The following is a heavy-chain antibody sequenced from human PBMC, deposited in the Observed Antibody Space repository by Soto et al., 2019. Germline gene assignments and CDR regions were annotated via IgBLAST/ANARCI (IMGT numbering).Heavy chain of an antibody. CDR1: GLTFSSYG. Sequence: GGSLRLSCAASGLTFSSYGMHWVRQAPGKGLEWVAVISYDGSNKYYADSVKGRFTISRDNSKNTLYLQMNSLRAEDTAVYYCAKDLHYYYYYGMDVWGQGTTVTVSS. CDR3: AKDLHYYYYYGMDV. CDR2: ISYDGSNK. J-gene: IGHJ6*02. V-gene: IGHV3-30*18.